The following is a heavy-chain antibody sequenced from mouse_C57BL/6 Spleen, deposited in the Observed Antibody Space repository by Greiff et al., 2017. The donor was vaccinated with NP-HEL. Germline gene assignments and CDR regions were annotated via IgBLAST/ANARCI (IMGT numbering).Heavy chain of an antibody. D-gene: IGHD1-1*01. Sequence: QVQLQQPGAELVRPGSSVKLSCKASGYTFTSYWMHWVKQRPIQGLEWIGNIDPSDSETHYNQKFKDKATLTVDKSSSTAYMQLSSLTSEDSAVYYCARGTTVVATSGYFDYWGQGTTLTVSS. CDR3: ARGTTVVATSGYFDY. J-gene: IGHJ2*01. CDR1: GYTFTSYW. V-gene: IGHV1-52*01. CDR2: IDPSDSET.